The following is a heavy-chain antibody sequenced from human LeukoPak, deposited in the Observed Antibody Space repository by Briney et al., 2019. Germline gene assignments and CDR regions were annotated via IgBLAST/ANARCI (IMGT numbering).Heavy chain of an antibody. D-gene: IGHD3-10*01. CDR2: IIPIFGTA. Sequence: ASVKVSCKASGGTFSSYAISWVRQAPGQGLEWMGGIIPIFGTANYAQKFQGRVTMTRNTSISTAYMELSSLRSEDTAVYYCARGGGTMVRGVITTYYYYYMDVWGKGTTVTISS. CDR3: ARGGGTMVRGVITTYYYYYMDV. V-gene: IGHV1-69*05. J-gene: IGHJ6*03. CDR1: GGTFSSYA.